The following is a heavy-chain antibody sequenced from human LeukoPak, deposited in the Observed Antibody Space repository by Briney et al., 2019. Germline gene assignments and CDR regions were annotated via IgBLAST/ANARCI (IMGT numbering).Heavy chain of an antibody. Sequence: PGGSLRLSCAASGFTFDNYAMNWVRQAPGKGLEWVSGISGSGGTTYYADSVKGRFTISRDNSKNTLYLQMNSLRAEDTAVYYCAKVFGNWYLDYWGQGTLVTVSS. CDR2: ISGSGGTT. CDR3: AKVFGNWYLDY. D-gene: IGHD6-13*01. CDR1: GFTFDNYA. V-gene: IGHV3-23*01. J-gene: IGHJ4*02.